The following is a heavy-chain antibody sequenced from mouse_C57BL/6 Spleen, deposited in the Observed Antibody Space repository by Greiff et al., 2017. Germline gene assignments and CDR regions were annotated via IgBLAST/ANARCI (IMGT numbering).Heavy chain of an antibody. CDR2: INPYNGDT. D-gene: IGHD1-1*01. V-gene: IGHV1-20*01. Sequence: EVQLQESGPELVKPGDSVKISCKASGYSFTGYFMNWVMQSHGKSLEWIGRINPYNGDTFYNQKFKGKATLTVDKASSTAHMELRSLTSEDSAVYYCARSGIYYYGSSPFYAMDYWGQGTSVTVSS. CDR1: GYSFTGYF. CDR3: ARSGIYYYGSSPFYAMDY. J-gene: IGHJ4*01.